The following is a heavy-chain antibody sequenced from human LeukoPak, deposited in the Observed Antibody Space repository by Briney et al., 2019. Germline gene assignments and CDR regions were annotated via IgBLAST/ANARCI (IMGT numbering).Heavy chain of an antibody. D-gene: IGHD3-22*01. CDR3: ARDSSGYYSHFDY. CDR1: GYTFTGYY. V-gene: IGHV1-69*13. CDR2: IIPIFGTA. J-gene: IGHJ4*02. Sequence: ASVKVSCKASGYTFTGYYMHWVRQAPGQGLEWMGGIIPIFGTANYAQKFQGRVTITADESTSTAYMELSSLRSEDTAVYYCARDSSGYYSHFDYWGQGTLVTVSS.